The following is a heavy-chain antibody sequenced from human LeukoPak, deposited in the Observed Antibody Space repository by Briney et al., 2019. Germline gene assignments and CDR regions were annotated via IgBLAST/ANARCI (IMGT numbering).Heavy chain of an antibody. J-gene: IGHJ4*02. CDR1: GFTFSSYS. V-gene: IGHV3-21*01. D-gene: IGHD6-6*01. CDR2: ISSSSSYI. Sequence: PGGSLRLSCAASGFTFSSYSMNWVRQAPGKGLEWVSSISSSSSYIYYADSVKGRLTISRDNAKNSLYLQMNSLRAEDTAVYYCATPGDYSSSWPFDYWGQGTLVTVSS. CDR3: ATPGDYSSSWPFDY.